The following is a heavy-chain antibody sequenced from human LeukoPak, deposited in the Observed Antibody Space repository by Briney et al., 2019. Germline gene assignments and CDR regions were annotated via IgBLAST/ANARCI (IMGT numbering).Heavy chain of an antibody. CDR3: ARVPLPGYSKGDY. D-gene: IGHD4-11*01. J-gene: IGHJ4*02. Sequence: GGSLRLSCAASGVTFSSYEMNWGREAPGERLGRGSYISGSGSTIYYADSVKGRFTISRDNAQNSLYLQMNSLRAEDTAVYYCARVPLPGYSKGDYWGQGTLVTVSS. CDR2: ISGSGSTI. CDR1: GVTFSSYE. V-gene: IGHV3-48*03.